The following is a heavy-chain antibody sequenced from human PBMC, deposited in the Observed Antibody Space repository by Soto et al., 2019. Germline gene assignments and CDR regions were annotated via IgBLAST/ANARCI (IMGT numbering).Heavy chain of an antibody. V-gene: IGHV4-39*01. CDR2: LYFSGPT. CDR1: GGSIINNSFY. J-gene: IGHJ3*02. Sequence: QLQLQESGPGLVKPSETLSLTCTVSGGSIINNSFYWGWIRQPPGKGLEWIGSLYFSGPTYYNPSLRGRVTTYIDTSENQFSLKLSSVTAADTAVYYCARHQNLLRGSDAFDIWVQGTMVTVSS. CDR3: ARHQNLLRGSDAFDI. D-gene: IGHD2-15*01.